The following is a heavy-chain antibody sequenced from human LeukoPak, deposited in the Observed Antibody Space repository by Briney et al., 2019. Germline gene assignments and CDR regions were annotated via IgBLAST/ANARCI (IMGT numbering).Heavy chain of an antibody. J-gene: IGHJ2*01. CDR2: ISGSGGST. V-gene: IGHV3-23*01. D-gene: IGHD6-19*01. CDR1: GFTFSDFSDYA. Sequence: GGSLRLSCAASGFTFSDFSDYAMSWVRQAPGRGLEWVSTISGSGGSTYYADSVKGRFTVSRDNSKNTLYLHMNSLRAEDTAVYYCAKDLAVAGRLPWYFDLWGRGTLVTVSS. CDR3: AKDLAVAGRLPWYFDL.